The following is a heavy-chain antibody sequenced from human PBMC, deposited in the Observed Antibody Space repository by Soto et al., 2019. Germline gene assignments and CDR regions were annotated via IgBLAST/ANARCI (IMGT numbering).Heavy chain of an antibody. CDR1: GYTFTTYY. CDR3: ARERVSTVDYYYYGMDV. J-gene: IGHJ6*02. D-gene: IGHD4-17*01. V-gene: IGHV1-46*01. CDR2: INPSVGST. Sequence: QVQLVQSGAEVKKPGASVKVSCKASGYTFTTYYMHWVRQAPGQRLKWVGIINPSVGSTTYAQKFQGRVTMTRDTSTSTVYLELSSLRSDDTAVYYCARERVSTVDYYYYGMDVWGQGTTVTVSS.